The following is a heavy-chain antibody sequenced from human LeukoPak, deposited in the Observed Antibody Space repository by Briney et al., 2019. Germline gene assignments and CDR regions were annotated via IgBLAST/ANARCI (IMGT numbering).Heavy chain of an antibody. Sequence: SETLSLTCTVSGGSISSYYWSWIRQPPGKGLEWTGYIYYSGSTNYNPSLKSRVTISVDTSKNQFSLKLSSVTAADTAVYYCARDLITMVRGVITNWFDPWGQGTLVTVSS. CDR2: IYYSGST. CDR1: GGSISSYY. V-gene: IGHV4-59*01. CDR3: ARDLITMVRGVITNWFDP. J-gene: IGHJ5*02. D-gene: IGHD3-10*01.